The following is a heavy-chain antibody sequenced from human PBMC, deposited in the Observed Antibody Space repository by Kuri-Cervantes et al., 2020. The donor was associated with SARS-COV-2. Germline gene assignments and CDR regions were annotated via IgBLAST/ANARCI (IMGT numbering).Heavy chain of an antibody. Sequence: SVKVSCKASGGTFSSYAISWVRQAPGQGLEWMGRIIPILGTANYAQKFQGRVTITADESTSTAYMELSSLRSEDTAVYYCASRRGYSYGIAVGDAFDIWGQGTMVTVSS. CDR1: GGTFSSYA. CDR2: IIPILGTA. V-gene: IGHV1-69*11. J-gene: IGHJ3*02. D-gene: IGHD5-18*01. CDR3: ASRRGYSYGIAVGDAFDI.